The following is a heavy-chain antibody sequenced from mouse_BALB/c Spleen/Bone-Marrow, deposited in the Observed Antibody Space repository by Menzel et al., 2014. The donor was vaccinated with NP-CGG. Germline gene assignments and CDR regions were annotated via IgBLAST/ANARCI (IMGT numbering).Heavy chain of an antibody. CDR1: GFSLSRYS. J-gene: IGHJ2*01. V-gene: IGHV2-6-4*01. CDR3: ARNSGTWGFDY. D-gene: IGHD3-2*02. Sequence: VKVVESGPGLVSPSQSLSITCTVSGFSLSRYSVHWFRQPPGKGLEWLGMIWGGGSTDYNSALKSRLSISKDNSKSXVLLKMNSLQTDDTAMYYCARNSGTWGFDYWGQGTTLTVSS. CDR2: IWGGGST.